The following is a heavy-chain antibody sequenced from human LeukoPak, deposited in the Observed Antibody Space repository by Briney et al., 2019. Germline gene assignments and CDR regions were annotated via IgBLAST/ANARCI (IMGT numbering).Heavy chain of an antibody. J-gene: IGHJ6*02. D-gene: IGHD1-7*01. CDR3: ARANWNFANENYGMDV. Sequence: SQTLSLTCTVSGGSISSGGYYWSWIRQHPGKGLEWIGYIYYSGSTHYNPSLKSRVTISVDTSKNQFSLKLSSVTAADTAVYYCARANWNFANENYGMDVWGQGTTVTVSS. CDR1: GGSISSGGYY. V-gene: IGHV4-31*03. CDR2: IYYSGST.